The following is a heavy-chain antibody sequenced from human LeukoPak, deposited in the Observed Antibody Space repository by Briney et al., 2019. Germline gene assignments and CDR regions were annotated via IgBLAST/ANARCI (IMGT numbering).Heavy chain of an antibody. CDR3: AKDSRPHTMIVVVPGV. D-gene: IGHD3-22*01. V-gene: IGHV3-21*04. J-gene: IGHJ4*02. CDR2: ISSSSSYI. CDR1: GFTFSSYS. Sequence: GGSLRPSCAASGFTFSSYSMNWVRQAPGKGLEWVSSISSSSSYIYYADSVKGRFTISRDNAKNTLYLQMNSLRAEDTAVYYCAKDSRPHTMIVVVPGVWGQGTLVTVSS.